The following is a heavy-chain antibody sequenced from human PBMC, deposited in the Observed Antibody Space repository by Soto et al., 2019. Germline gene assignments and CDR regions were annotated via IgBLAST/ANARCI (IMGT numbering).Heavy chain of an antibody. CDR2: IDPSDSYT. Sequence: GESLKISCKGSGYSFTSYWISWVRQMPGKGLEWMGRIDPSDSYTNYSPSFQGHVTISADKSISTAYLQWSSLKASDTAMYYCARRYQNYDFWSGYYNYYGMDVWGQGTTVTVSS. V-gene: IGHV5-10-1*01. CDR3: ARRYQNYDFWSGYYNYYGMDV. J-gene: IGHJ6*02. CDR1: GYSFTSYW. D-gene: IGHD3-3*01.